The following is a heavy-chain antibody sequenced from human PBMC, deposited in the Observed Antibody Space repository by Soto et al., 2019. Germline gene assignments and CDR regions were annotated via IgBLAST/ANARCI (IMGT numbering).Heavy chain of an antibody. CDR3: ARNPEAWVRIWTFDY. CDR1: GGSISSSSYY. D-gene: IGHD3-10*01. Sequence: QLQLQESGPGLVKPSETLSLTCTVSGGSISSSSYYWGWIRQPPGKGLEWIGSIYYSGSTYYNPSLKSRVTISVDTSKNQFSLKLSSVTAADTAVYYCARNPEAWVRIWTFDYWGQGTLVTVSS. J-gene: IGHJ4*02. V-gene: IGHV4-39*01. CDR2: IYYSGST.